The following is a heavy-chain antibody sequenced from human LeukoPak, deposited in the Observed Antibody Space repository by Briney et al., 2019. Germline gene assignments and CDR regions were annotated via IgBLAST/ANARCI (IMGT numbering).Heavy chain of an antibody. CDR1: GFTFSSYN. Sequence: GGSLRLSCAASGFTFSSYNMNWVRQAPGKGLEWISYISSSSSTIYYADSVKGRFTVSRDNAKNSLSLQMNSLRPEDTAIYYCARDGATFVTYWGQGTLVTVSS. CDR2: ISSSSSTI. D-gene: IGHD4-23*01. J-gene: IGHJ4*02. V-gene: IGHV3-48*04. CDR3: ARDGATFVTY.